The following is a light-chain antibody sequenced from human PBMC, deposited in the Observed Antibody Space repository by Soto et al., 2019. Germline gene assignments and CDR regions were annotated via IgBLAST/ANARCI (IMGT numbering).Light chain of an antibody. CDR3: QQYGSSPT. Sequence: EIVLTLSPATLSVSPRERAPLSCRASQSVSSNLAWYQQKPGQAPRLLIYGASSRATGIPDRFSGSGSGTDFTLTTSRLEPEDFAVYYCQQYGSSPTFGQGTKVDI. J-gene: IGKJ1*01. CDR2: GAS. CDR1: QSVSSN. V-gene: IGKV3-20*01.